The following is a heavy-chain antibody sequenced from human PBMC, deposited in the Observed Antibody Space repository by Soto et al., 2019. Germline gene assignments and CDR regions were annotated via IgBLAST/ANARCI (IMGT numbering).Heavy chain of an antibody. CDR3: ARAPGIAARHFQH. CDR2: ISSSSSYI. CDR1: GFTFSSYS. D-gene: IGHD6-6*01. J-gene: IGHJ1*01. Sequence: GGSLRLSCAASGFTFSSYSMNWVRQAPGKGLEWVSSISSSSSYIYYADSVKGRFTISRDNAKNSLYLQMNSLRAEDTAVYYCARAPGIAARHFQHWGQGTLVTVSS. V-gene: IGHV3-21*01.